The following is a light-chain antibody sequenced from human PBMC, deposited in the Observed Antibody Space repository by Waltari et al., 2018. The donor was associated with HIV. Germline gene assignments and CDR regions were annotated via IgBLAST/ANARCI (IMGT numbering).Light chain of an antibody. Sequence: QTVLTTPPSVPVTAGQHISISCIARALYIGCYIVSWSQQFSGTSPNLVMFRSHQRAPEAADRFSGFKSGTSASRNIIALRPEDEADYYCTAWDDRMSAWLFGGGTKLT. V-gene: IGLV1-47*01. CDR1: ALYIGCYI. CDR2: RSH. J-gene: IGLJ2*01. CDR3: TAWDDRMSAWL.